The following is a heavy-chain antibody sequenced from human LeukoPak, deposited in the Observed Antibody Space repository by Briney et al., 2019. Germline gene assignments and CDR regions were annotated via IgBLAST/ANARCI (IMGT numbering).Heavy chain of an antibody. D-gene: IGHD2-2*02. CDR1: GGTFSSYA. CDR3: ARLSWQYCSSTSCYTYYYYYMDV. V-gene: IGHV1-69*13. Sequence: SVKVSCKASGGTFSSYAISWVRQAPGQGLEWMGRIIPIFGTANYAQKFQGRVTITADESTSTAYMELSSLRSEDTAVYYCARLSWQYCSSTSCYTYYYYYMDVWGKGTTVTVSS. CDR2: IIPIFGTA. J-gene: IGHJ6*03.